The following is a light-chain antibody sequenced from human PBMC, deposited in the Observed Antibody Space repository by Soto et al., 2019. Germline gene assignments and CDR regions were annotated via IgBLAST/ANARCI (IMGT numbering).Light chain of an antibody. CDR2: AAP. Sequence: DIHMTQSPSSVSASVGDRVTITCRASQGLNSWLAWYQQKPGKAPKFLIYAAPSLESGVPLSFSGSGSGTDFTLTNSRLQSEDFTTYFCLQPNRFPWTFGQGPRWISN. CDR3: LQPNRFPWT. J-gene: IGKJ1*01. CDR1: QGLNSW. V-gene: IGKV1-12*01.